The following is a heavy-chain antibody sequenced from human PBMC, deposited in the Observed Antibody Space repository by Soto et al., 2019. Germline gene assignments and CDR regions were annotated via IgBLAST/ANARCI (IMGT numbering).Heavy chain of an antibody. Sequence: AASVKVSCKASGYTFTSYAMHWVRQAPGQRLEWMGWINAGNGNTKYSQKFQGRVTITRDTSASTAYMELSSLRSEDTAVYYCARGGYSSSNYYYGMDVWGQGTTVTVSS. CDR1: GYTFTSYA. D-gene: IGHD6-6*01. CDR2: INAGNGNT. CDR3: ARGGYSSSNYYYGMDV. J-gene: IGHJ6*02. V-gene: IGHV1-3*01.